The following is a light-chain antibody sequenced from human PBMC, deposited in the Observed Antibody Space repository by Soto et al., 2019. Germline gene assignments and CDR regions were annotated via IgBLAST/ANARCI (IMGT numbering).Light chain of an antibody. J-gene: IGKJ4*01. V-gene: IGKV1-9*01. Sequence: DIQLTQSPAFLSASVGDRVTITCRASQGISSYLAWYQQKPGKAPKFLIYAASTLQSGVPSRCSGSGSGTEFTLTISSLQPGDFATYYCQHLNTYPFTFGGGTKVEIK. CDR1: QGISSY. CDR3: QHLNTYPFT. CDR2: AAS.